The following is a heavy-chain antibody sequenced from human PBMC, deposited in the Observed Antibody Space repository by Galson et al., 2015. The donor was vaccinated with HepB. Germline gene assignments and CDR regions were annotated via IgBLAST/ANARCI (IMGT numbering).Heavy chain of an antibody. D-gene: IGHD1-26*01. CDR2: ISGSGGST. CDR1: GFTLSGYW. J-gene: IGHJ4*02. V-gene: IGHV3-23*01. Sequence: SLRLSCAASGFTLSGYWMHWVRQAPGKGLEWVSAISGSGGSTYYAGSVKGRFTISRDNSKNTLYLQMNSLRAEDTAVYYCAKDPIVGANSFEDYWGQGTLVTVSS. CDR3: AKDPIVGANSFEDY.